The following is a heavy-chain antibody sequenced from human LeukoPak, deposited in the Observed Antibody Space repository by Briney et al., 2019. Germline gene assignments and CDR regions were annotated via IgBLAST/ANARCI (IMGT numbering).Heavy chain of an antibody. V-gene: IGHV4-59*01. CDR1: GGSISSYY. CDR2: IYYSGST. Sequence: SETLSLTCTVSGGSISSYYWSWIRQPPGKGLEWIGYIYYSGSTNYNPSLKSRVTISVDTSKNQFSLKLSSVTAADTAVYYCARVKGYDAFDIWGQGTMVTVSS. CDR3: ARVKGYDAFDI. J-gene: IGHJ3*02. D-gene: IGHD3-22*01.